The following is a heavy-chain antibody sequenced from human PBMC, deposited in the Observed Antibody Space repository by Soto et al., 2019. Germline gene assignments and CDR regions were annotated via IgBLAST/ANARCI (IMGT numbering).Heavy chain of an antibody. D-gene: IGHD6-19*01. CDR1: GFSLSDYW. J-gene: IGHJ4*02. CDR2: IKKDGSDR. Sequence: EVQLVESGGGLVQPGGSLRLSCAASGFSLSDYWLNWVRQAPGKGLEWVSIIKKDGSDRYYVDSVKGRFTISRDNAKNSLYMPMSSLIVEDTALYYCARCRGWLYEYWGQGTLVTVSS. CDR3: ARCRGWLYEY. V-gene: IGHV3-7*01.